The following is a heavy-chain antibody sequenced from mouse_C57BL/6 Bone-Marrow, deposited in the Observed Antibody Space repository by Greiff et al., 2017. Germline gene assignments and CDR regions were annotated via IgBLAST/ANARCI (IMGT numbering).Heavy chain of an antibody. CDR3: ARSDGYYEDLFDY. CDR1: GYAFTNYL. D-gene: IGHD2-3*01. V-gene: IGHV1-54*01. CDR2: INPGSGGT. J-gene: IGHJ2*01. Sequence: QVPLKQSGAELVRPGTSVKVSFKASGYAFTNYLIEWVKQRPGQGLEWIGVINPGSGGTNYNEKFKGKATLTADKSSSTAYMQLSSLTSEDSAVYFCARSDGYYEDLFDYWGQGTTLTVSS.